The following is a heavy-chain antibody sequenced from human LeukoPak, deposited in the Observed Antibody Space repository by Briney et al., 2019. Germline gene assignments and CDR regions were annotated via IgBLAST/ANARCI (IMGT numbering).Heavy chain of an antibody. J-gene: IGHJ6*02. Sequence: SETLSLTCTVSGGSISSHYWSWIRQPPGKGLEWIGYIYYSGSTNYNPSLKSRVTISVDTSKNQFSLKLSSVTAADTAVYYCARCPYYYYYGMDVWGQGTTVTVSS. V-gene: IGHV4-59*11. CDR1: GGSISSHY. CDR3: ARCPYYYYYGMDV. CDR2: IYYSGST.